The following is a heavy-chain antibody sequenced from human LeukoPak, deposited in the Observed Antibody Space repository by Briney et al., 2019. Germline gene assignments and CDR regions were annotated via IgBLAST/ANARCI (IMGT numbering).Heavy chain of an antibody. Sequence: GGSLRLSCAASGFTFSSYWMSWVRQAPGKGLEWVANIKQDGSEKYYVDSVKGRFTISRDNAKNSLYLQMNSLRAEDTAVYYCARDRYCSSTSCFLYYYYYMDVWGKGTTVTVSS. J-gene: IGHJ6*03. CDR2: IKQDGSEK. CDR3: ARDRYCSSTSCFLYYYYYMDV. V-gene: IGHV3-7*01. CDR1: GFTFSSYW. D-gene: IGHD2-2*01.